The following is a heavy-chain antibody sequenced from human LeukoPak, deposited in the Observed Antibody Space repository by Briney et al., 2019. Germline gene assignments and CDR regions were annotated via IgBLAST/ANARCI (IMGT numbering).Heavy chain of an antibody. J-gene: IGHJ4*02. V-gene: IGHV3-48*03. D-gene: IGHD6-19*01. Sequence: GGSLRLSCAASGFTFSSYEMNWVRQAPGKGLEWVSYVSSSGSTIYYADSVKGRFTISRDNAKNSLYLQMNSLRAEDTAVYYCARGHGAVAGYFDYWGQGTLVTVSS. CDR3: ARGHGAVAGYFDY. CDR2: VSSSGSTI. CDR1: GFTFSSYE.